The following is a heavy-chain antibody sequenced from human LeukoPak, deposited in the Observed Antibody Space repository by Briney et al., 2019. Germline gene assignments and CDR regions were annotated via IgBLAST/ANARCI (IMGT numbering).Heavy chain of an antibody. CDR1: GGSISSSGYY. D-gene: IGHD6-13*01. V-gene: IGHV4-39*07. Sequence: SETLSLTCTVSGGSISSSGYYWGWIRQPPGKGLEWIGSIYYSGSTYYNPSLKSRVTVSVDTSKNQFSLKLSSVTAADTAVYYCARFDGDSPYTWFDPWGQGTLVTVSS. CDR3: ARFDGDSPYTWFDP. CDR2: IYYSGST. J-gene: IGHJ5*02.